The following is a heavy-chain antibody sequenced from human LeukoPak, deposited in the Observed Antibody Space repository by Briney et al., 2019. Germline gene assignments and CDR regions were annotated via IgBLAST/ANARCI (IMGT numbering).Heavy chain of an antibody. CDR3: AKAVGYSGYQSFDY. Sequence: GGSLRLSCAASGFTFSNYAMAWVRQAPGKGLEWVSGIRGSGGTPYYADSVKGRFAISRDNSKNTLYLQMNSLRAEDTAAYYCAKAVGYSGYQSFDYWGQGTLVTVSS. J-gene: IGHJ4*02. CDR1: GFTFSNYA. CDR2: IRGSGGTP. V-gene: IGHV3-23*01. D-gene: IGHD5-12*01.